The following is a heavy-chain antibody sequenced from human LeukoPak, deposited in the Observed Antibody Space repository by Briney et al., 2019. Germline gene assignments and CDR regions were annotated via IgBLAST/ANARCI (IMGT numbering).Heavy chain of an antibody. V-gene: IGHV3-30*18. D-gene: IGHD1-26*01. CDR3: AKDPGSGSFPLYFDS. Sequence: GGSLRLSCAASEFILSSYGMHWVRQAPGKGLEWVALVSYDGSNKYYEDSVKGRFTISRDNIKDRLYLQMNSLRAEDTAVYYCAKDPGSGSFPLYFDSWGQGTLVTVSS. CDR2: VSYDGSNK. J-gene: IGHJ4*02. CDR1: EFILSSYG.